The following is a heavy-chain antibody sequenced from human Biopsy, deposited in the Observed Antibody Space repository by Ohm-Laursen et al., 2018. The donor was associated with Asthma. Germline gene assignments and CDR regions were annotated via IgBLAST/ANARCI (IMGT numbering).Heavy chain of an antibody. V-gene: IGHV3-9*01. CDR3: AKNSRRGSHDPFDI. CDR2: IRWNSVSI. J-gene: IGHJ3*02. Sequence: SLRLSCAASGFTFSSYGMNWVRHGPGKGLEWVAGIRWNSVSIAYADSVRGRFTISRDNAKTSLYLQMNSLRDGDTAVYFCAKNSRRGSHDPFDIWGQGTMVTVSS. CDR1: GFTFSSYG. D-gene: IGHD1-26*01.